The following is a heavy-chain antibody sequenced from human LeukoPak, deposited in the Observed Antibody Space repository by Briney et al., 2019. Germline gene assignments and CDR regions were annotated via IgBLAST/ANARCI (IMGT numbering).Heavy chain of an antibody. CDR1: GYTFTGYY. CDR3: ARDVASGYSYGYVFDY. Sequence: ASVKVSCKASGYTFTGYYMHWVRQAPGQGLEWMGWINPNSGGTNYAQKFQGRVTMTRDTSISTAYMELSRLRSDDTAVYYCARDVASGYSYGYVFDYWGQGTLVTVSS. V-gene: IGHV1-2*02. J-gene: IGHJ4*02. CDR2: INPNSGGT. D-gene: IGHD5-18*01.